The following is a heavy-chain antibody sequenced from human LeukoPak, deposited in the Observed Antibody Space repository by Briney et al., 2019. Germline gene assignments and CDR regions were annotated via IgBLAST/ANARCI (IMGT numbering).Heavy chain of an antibody. V-gene: IGHV4-31*03. CDR2: IYYSGST. CDR3: ARVGSRSCGGDCYPEDYYYGMDV. D-gene: IGHD2-21*02. Sequence: KPSQTLSLTCTVSGGSISSGGYYWSWIRQHPGKGLEWIGYIYYSGSTNYNPSLKSRVTISVDTSKNQFSLKLSSVTAADTAVYYCARVGSRSCGGDCYPEDYYYGMDVWGQGTTVTVSS. CDR1: GGSISSGGYY. J-gene: IGHJ6*02.